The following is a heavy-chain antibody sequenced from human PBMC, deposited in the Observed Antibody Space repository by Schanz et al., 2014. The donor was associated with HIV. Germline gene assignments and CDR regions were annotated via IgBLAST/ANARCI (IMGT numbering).Heavy chain of an antibody. CDR1: GFIFSSYG. J-gene: IGHJ4*02. CDR2: ISGSGIST. D-gene: IGHD3-10*01. Sequence: VQLVESGGGVVQPGRSLRLSCAASGFIFSSYGMHWVRQAPGRGLEWASTISGSGISTYYADSVKGRFTISRDNSKNTLYLQMNSLRAEDTAVYYCAKGQRGVVRGDIDCWGQGTLVTVSS. CDR3: AKGQRGVVRGDIDC. V-gene: IGHV3-23*04.